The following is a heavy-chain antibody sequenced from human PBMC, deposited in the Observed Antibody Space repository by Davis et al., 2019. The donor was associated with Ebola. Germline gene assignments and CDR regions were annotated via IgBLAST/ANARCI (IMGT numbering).Heavy chain of an antibody. J-gene: IGHJ6*03. CDR3: ARKSGYALQYGYYYMDV. V-gene: IGHV3-48*02. D-gene: IGHD3-3*01. CDR2: ISSSSSTI. CDR1: GFTFSSYS. Sequence: PGGSLRLSCAASGFTFSSYSMNWVRQAPGKGLEWVSYISSSSSTIYYADSVKGRFTISRDNAKNSLYLQMNSLRDEDTAVYYCARKSGYALQYGYYYMDVWGKGTTVTVSS.